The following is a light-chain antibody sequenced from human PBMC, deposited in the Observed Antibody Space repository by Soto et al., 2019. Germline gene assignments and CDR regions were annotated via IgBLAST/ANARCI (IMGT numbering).Light chain of an antibody. CDR2: AAS. CDR3: QQYDKLPLT. J-gene: IGKJ4*01. V-gene: IGKV1-33*01. CDR1: QNMDKY. Sequence: GDRVAISCHASQNMDKYLNWYQQNPRXAPKFLIYAASDLETGVPSRLSGSGSGTDVTSTINSRQPDDSETDYCQQYDKLPLTFGGGTKVDI.